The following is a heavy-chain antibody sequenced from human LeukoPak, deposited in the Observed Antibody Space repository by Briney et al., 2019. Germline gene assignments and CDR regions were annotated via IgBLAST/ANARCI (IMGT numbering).Heavy chain of an antibody. CDR3: ARGDGYNQYYFDY. Sequence: PSETLSLTCTVSGGSISSYYWNWIRQPPGKGLEWIGYTYYSGSTNYNPSLKSRVTISVDTSKNQFSLKLSSVTAADTAVYYCARGDGYNQYYFDYWGQGTLVTVSS. J-gene: IGHJ4*02. CDR1: GGSISSYY. V-gene: IGHV4-59*01. D-gene: IGHD5-24*01. CDR2: TYYSGST.